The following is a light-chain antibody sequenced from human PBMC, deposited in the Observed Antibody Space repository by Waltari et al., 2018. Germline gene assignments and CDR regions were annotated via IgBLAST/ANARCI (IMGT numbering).Light chain of an antibody. CDR2: GAF. CDR3: QQFGSSPPYT. V-gene: IGKV3-20*01. J-gene: IGKJ2*01. Sequence: EIVLTQSPGTLSLSPGDRATLSCRASQSVSSSALSWYQHRPGQAPRLLIYGAFNRASDIPDRFSGRGSGTDFILTISRLEPEDFALYYCQQFGSSPPYTFGQGTKLEI. CDR1: QSVSSSA.